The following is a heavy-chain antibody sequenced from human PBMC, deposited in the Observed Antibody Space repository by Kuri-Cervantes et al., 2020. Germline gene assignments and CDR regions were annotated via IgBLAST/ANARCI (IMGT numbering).Heavy chain of an antibody. Sequence: ESLKISCAVSGYSISSGYYWGWIRQPPGKGLEWIGSIYHSGSTNYNPSLKSRVTISVDKSKNQFSLKLSSVTAADTAVYYCASARYSYDFDYWGQGTLVTVSS. CDR1: GYSISSGYY. V-gene: IGHV4-38-2*01. J-gene: IGHJ4*02. CDR2: IYHSGST. D-gene: IGHD5-18*01. CDR3: ASARYSYDFDY.